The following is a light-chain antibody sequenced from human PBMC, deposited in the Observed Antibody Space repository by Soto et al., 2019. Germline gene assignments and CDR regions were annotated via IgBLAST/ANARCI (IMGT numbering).Light chain of an antibody. V-gene: IGKV4-1*01. CDR1: QSVLYSSNNKNY. CDR2: WAS. J-gene: IGKJ4*01. Sequence: SVMTKSQDYLAVSLGERATTNCKSSQSVLYSSNNKNYLAWYQQKPGQPPKLLIYWASTRESGVPDRFSGSGSGTDFTLTISSLQAEDVAVYYCQQYYSTPLTFGGGTKVDVK. CDR3: QQYYSTPLT.